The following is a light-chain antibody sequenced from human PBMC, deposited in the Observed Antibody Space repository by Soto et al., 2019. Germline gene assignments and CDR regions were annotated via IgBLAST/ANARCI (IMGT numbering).Light chain of an antibody. CDR1: QTISSW. CDR3: QRYNSYSEA. J-gene: IGKJ1*01. V-gene: IGKV1-5*03. CDR2: KAS. Sequence: IHMTHSPSTLAGSVGDRVSITCRASQTISSWLAWYQQKPGKAPKLLIYKASTLKSGVPSRFSGSGSGTEFTLTISSLQPDDFATYYCQRYNSYSEAFGQGTKVDI.